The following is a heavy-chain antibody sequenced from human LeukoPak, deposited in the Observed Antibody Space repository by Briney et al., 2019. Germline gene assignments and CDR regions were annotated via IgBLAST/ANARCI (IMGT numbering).Heavy chain of an antibody. D-gene: IGHD1-14*01. V-gene: IGHV3-23*01. CDR1: GFTFSYYA. CDR3: AKCPGRWGPEPFDI. CDR2: ISGSGGST. Sequence: SGGSLRLSCAASGFTFSYYAMSWVRRAPGKVLEWVSAISGSGGSTYYGDSVKGRFTISRDNSKNRLYLQMNSLRAEDTAVYYCAKCPGRWGPEPFDIWGQGTMVTVSS. J-gene: IGHJ3*02.